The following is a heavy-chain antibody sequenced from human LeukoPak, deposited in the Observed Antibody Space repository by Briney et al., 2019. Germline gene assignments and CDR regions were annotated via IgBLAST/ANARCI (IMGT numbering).Heavy chain of an antibody. J-gene: IGHJ4*02. D-gene: IGHD3-22*01. CDR2: INHSGST. CDR1: GGSFSGYY. V-gene: IGHV4-34*01. CDR3: ARGGHYYDSSGHLDY. Sequence: SETLSLTCAVYGGSFSGYYWSWIRQPPGKGLEWIGEINHSGSTNYNPSLKSRVTISVDTSKNQFSLKLSSVTAADTAVYYCARGGHYYDSSGHLDYWGQGTLVTVSS.